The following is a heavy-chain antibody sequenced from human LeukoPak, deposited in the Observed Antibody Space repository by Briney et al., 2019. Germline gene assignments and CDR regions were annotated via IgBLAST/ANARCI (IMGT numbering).Heavy chain of an antibody. CDR1: GGSINSYY. Sequence: SETLSLTCAASGGSINSYYMSWIRRPPGKGLEWMGYIFYSGTTNYNPSLKSRVTISVDPSQNQFSLKLSSVTAADTGVDYRARGGTVVNGFDYWGRGTLVTVCS. D-gene: IGHD4-23*01. J-gene: IGHJ4*02. V-gene: IGHV4-59*01. CDR3: ARGGTVVNGFDY. CDR2: IFYSGTT.